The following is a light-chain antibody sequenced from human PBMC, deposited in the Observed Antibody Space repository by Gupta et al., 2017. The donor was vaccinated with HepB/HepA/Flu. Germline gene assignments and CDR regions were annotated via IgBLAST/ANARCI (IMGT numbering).Light chain of an antibody. Sequence: QSALPKPASVAASPGHPITLSCTGTSSDVGGNDDVSWYQQYPGKAPKLMMYDVSNRPSGVSSRFSGTKSGNTATLTICGLEAEDEADYYCRVYNSSRRVIFGGGTKLTVL. V-gene: IGLV2-14*03. CDR3: RVYNSSRRVI. CDR1: SSDVGGNDD. J-gene: IGLJ2*01. CDR2: DVS.